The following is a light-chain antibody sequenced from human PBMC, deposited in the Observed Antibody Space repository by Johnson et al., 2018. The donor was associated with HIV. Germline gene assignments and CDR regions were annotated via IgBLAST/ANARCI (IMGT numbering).Light chain of an antibody. CDR2: DNN. Sequence: QPVLTQPPSVSAAPGQKVTISCSGSSSNIGNNYVSWYQQSPGTAPKLLIYDNNKRPSGIPDHFSGSNYRTSSTLTITGLQTAGEAAYFCGTWASRLSATDVFGTGTKVTVL. CDR1: SSNIGNNY. J-gene: IGLJ1*01. CDR3: GTWASRLSATDV. V-gene: IGLV1-51*01.